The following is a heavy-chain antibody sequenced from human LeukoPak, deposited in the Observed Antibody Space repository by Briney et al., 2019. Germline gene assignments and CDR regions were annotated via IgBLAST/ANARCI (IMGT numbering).Heavy chain of an antibody. CDR1: GYTFTSYA. CDR3: ARVASGSYYDVAFDN. V-gene: IGHV1-3*01. D-gene: IGHD1-26*01. J-gene: IGHJ3*02. CDR2: INAGNGNT. Sequence: ASVKVSCKASGYTFTSYAMHWVRQAPGQRLEWMGWINAGNGNTKYSQKFQGRVTITRDTSASTAYMELSSLRSEDTAVYYCARVASGSYYDVAFDNWGQGTMVTVSS.